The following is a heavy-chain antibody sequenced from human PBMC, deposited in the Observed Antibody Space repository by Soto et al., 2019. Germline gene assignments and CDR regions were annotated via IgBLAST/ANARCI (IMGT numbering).Heavy chain of an antibody. D-gene: IGHD6-6*01. Sequence: SETLSLTCAVYGGSFSGYYWSWIRQPPGKGLEWIGEINHSGSTNYNPSLKSRVTISVDTSKNQFSLKLSSVTAADTAVYYCARVGHSSSSGGYYYYYYMDVWGKGTTVTVSS. J-gene: IGHJ6*03. CDR3: ARVGHSSSSGGYYYYYYMDV. V-gene: IGHV4-34*01. CDR1: GGSFSGYY. CDR2: INHSGST.